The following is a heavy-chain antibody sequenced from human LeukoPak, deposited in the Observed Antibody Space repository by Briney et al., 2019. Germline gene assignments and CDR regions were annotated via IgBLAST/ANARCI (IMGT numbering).Heavy chain of an antibody. CDR1: GYTFTSYY. CDR2: INPSGGST. CDR3: ARSVLTTVTTVPEFDY. V-gene: IGHV1-46*01. J-gene: IGHJ4*02. D-gene: IGHD4-17*01. Sequence: ASVKVSCKASGYTFTSYYMHWVRQAPGQGLEWMGIINPSGGSTSYAQKFQGRVTMTRDTSTSTVYMELSSLRSEDTAVYYCARSVLTTVTTVPEFDYCGQGTLVTVSS.